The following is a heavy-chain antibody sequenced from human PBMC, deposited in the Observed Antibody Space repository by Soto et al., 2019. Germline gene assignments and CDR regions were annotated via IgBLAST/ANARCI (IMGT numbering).Heavy chain of an antibody. V-gene: IGHV3-48*02. D-gene: IGHD2-8*01. Sequence: EVQLVESGGGLVQPGGSLRLSCAASGFTFSSYSMNWVRQAPGKGLEWVSYISSSSSTIYYADSVKGRFTISRDNAKNSLYLQMNSLRDDDTAVYYCARLNFNDDYWGQGTLVTVSS. J-gene: IGHJ4*02. CDR3: ARLNFNDDY. CDR2: ISSSSSTI. CDR1: GFTFSSYS.